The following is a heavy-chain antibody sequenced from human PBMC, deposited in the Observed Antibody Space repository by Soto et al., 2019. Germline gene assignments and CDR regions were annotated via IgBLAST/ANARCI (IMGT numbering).Heavy chain of an antibody. CDR2: IYYSGST. Sequence: SETLSLTCTVSGGSISSGGYYWSWIRQHPGKGLEWIGYIYYSGSTYYNPSLKGRVTISVDTSKNQFSLKLSSVTAADTAVYYCARQGYYYYGMDVWGQGTTVTVSS. CDR3: ARQGYYYYGMDV. CDR1: GGSISSGGYY. V-gene: IGHV4-31*03. J-gene: IGHJ6*02.